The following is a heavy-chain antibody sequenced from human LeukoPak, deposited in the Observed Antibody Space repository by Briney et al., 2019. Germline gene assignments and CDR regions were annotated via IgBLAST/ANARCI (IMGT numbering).Heavy chain of an antibody. CDR2: IYYSGST. J-gene: IGHJ4*02. Sequence: PSETLSLTCTVSGGFISSSSYYWDWIRQPPGKGLEWIGSIYYSGSTNYNPSLKSRVAISVDTSKNQFSLKLSSVTAADTAVFYCARKRGYYFDYWGQGTLVTVSS. D-gene: IGHD3-16*01. V-gene: IGHV4-39*01. CDR1: GGFISSSSYY. CDR3: ARKRGYYFDY.